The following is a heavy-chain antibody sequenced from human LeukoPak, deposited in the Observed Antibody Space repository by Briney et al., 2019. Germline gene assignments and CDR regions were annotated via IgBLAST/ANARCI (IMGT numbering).Heavy chain of an antibody. V-gene: IGHV3-21*01. J-gene: IGHJ5*02. CDR1: GFTFSSYG. CDR3: ARDFPYYYDSSGYYYNWFDP. CDR2: ISSSSSYI. Sequence: GRSLRLSCAASGFTFSSYGMNWVRQAPGKGLEWVSSISSSSSYIYYADSVKGRFTISRGNAKNSLYLQMNSLRAEDTAVYYCARDFPYYYDSSGYYYNWFDPWGQGTLVTVSS. D-gene: IGHD3-22*01.